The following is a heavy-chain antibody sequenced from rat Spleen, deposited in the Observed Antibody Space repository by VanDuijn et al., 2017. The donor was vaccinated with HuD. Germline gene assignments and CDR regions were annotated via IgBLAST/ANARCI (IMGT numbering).Heavy chain of an antibody. CDR3: AIRHYGYTDYFDY. Sequence: DVQLVESGGGLVQPGRSLKISCAASGYTFSDYGMACVRQAPTKGREWVATISYGDSSGHSNTYYRDSVKGRFTISRDNEKSTLSLQMDSLRSEDTATYYCAIRHYGYTDYFDYWGQGVMVTVSS. CDR1: GYTFSDYG. J-gene: IGHJ2*01. CDR2: ISYGDSSGHSNT. D-gene: IGHD1-9*01. V-gene: IGHV5-29*01.